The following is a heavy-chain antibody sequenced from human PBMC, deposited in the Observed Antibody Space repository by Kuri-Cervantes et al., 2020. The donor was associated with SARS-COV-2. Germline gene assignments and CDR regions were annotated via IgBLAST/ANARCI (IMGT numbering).Heavy chain of an antibody. CDR1: GFTFSSYA. J-gene: IGHJ6*02. D-gene: IGHD3-16*01. CDR2: ISSSSSYI. CDR3: ARDLAYYYGMDV. V-gene: IGHV3-21*01. Sequence: GESLKISCAASGFTFSSYAMSWVRQAPGKGLEWVSSISSSSSYIYYADSVKGRFTIPRDNAKNSLYLQMNSLRAEDTAVYYCARDLAYYYGMDVWGQGTTVTVSS.